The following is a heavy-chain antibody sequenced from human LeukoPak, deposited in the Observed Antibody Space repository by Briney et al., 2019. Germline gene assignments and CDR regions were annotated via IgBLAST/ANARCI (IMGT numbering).Heavy chain of an antibody. CDR1: GGSISSYY. Sequence: SETLSLTCTVSGGSISSYYWSWIRQPPGKGLEWIGYIYYSGSTNYNPSLKSRVTISVDTSKNQFSLKLSSVTAADTAVYYCARVITKDYMDVWGKGTTVTVSS. CDR2: IYYSGST. CDR3: ARVITKDYMDV. D-gene: IGHD3-16*01. J-gene: IGHJ6*03. V-gene: IGHV4-59*01.